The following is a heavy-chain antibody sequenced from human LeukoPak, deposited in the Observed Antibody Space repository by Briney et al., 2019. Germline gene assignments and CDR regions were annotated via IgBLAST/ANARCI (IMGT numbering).Heavy chain of an antibody. CDR1: GGSISGSSYY. Sequence: PSETLSLTCTVSGGSISGSSYYWGWIRQPPGKGLEWIGSIYYRGTTYYNPSLKSRITISVDTSKNQFSLKVSSVTAADTAVYYCARGRIWELPDYFQHWGQGTLVTVSS. V-gene: IGHV4-39*07. J-gene: IGHJ1*01. CDR3: ARGRIWELPDYFQH. D-gene: IGHD1-26*01. CDR2: IYYRGTT.